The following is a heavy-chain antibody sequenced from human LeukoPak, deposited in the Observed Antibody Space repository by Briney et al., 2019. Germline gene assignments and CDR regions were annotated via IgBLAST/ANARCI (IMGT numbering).Heavy chain of an antibody. Sequence: GGSLRLSCAASGFTFSSYSMNWVRQAPGKGLEWVSSISSSSSYIYYADSVKGRFTISRDNAKNSLYLQMNSLRAEDTAAYYCARVVVDYGDYGGAFDIWGQGTMVTVSS. V-gene: IGHV3-21*01. CDR1: GFTFSSYS. D-gene: IGHD4-17*01. CDR2: ISSSSSYI. J-gene: IGHJ3*02. CDR3: ARVVVDYGDYGGAFDI.